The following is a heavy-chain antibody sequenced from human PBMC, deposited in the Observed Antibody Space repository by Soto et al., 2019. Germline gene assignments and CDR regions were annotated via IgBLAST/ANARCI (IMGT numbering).Heavy chain of an antibody. Sequence: PGGSLRLSCTASGFTFSSYAMTWVRQAPGKGLEWVSGISGSDSNTYYADAVKGRFTISRDNSKNTLYLQMNSLRAEDTAVYYCAKDRNYYDSSGYHDYWGQGTLVTVSS. D-gene: IGHD3-22*01. CDR3: AKDRNYYDSSGYHDY. V-gene: IGHV3-23*01. CDR1: GFTFSSYA. CDR2: ISGSDSNT. J-gene: IGHJ4*02.